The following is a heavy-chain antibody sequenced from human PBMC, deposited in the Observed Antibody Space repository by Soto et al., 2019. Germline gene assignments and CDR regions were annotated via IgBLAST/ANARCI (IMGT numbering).Heavy chain of an antibody. D-gene: IGHD3-9*01. CDR3: ARGGVYYDILTGSVDI. CDR2: IWYDGSNK. V-gene: IGHV3-33*01. J-gene: IGHJ3*02. Sequence: GGSLRLSCAASGFTFSSYGLHWVRQAPGKGLEWVAVIWYDGSNKYYADSVKGRFTISRDNSKNTLYLQMNSLRAEDTAVYYCARGGVYYDILTGSVDIWGQGTMVTVSS. CDR1: GFTFSSYG.